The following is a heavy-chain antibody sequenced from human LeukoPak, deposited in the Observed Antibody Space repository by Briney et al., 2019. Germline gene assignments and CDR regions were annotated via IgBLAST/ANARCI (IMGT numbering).Heavy chain of an antibody. J-gene: IGHJ6*03. CDR1: GFTFSSYW. D-gene: IGHD6-19*01. V-gene: IGHV3-7*01. CDR2: IKQDGSEK. CDR3: ARVTSSGWWNYYYYYMDV. Sequence: GGSLRLSCAASGFTFSSYWMSWVRQAPGKGLEWVANIKQDGSEKYYVDSVKGRFTISRDNAKNSLYLQMNSLRAEDTAVYYCARVTSSGWWNYYYYYMDVWGKGTTVTVSS.